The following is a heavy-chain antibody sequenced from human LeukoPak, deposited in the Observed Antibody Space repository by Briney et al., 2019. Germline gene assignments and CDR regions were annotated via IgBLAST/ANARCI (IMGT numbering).Heavy chain of an antibody. Sequence: GSLRLSCEASGFPFSSYNMNWVRQAPGKGLEWVSSISSSSTYIYYADSVKGRFTISRDNAKNSLYLQLNSLRDEDTAVFYCARGRWETDIWGQGTMVTVSS. D-gene: IGHD1-26*01. CDR1: GFPFSSYN. V-gene: IGHV3-21*01. CDR3: ARGRWETDI. J-gene: IGHJ3*02. CDR2: ISSSSTYI.